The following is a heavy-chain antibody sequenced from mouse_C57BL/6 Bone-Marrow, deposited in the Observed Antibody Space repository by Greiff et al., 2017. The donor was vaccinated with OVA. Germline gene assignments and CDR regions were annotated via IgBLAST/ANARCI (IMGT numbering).Heavy chain of an antibody. CDR1: GFTFSDYY. CDR2: ISNGGGST. Sequence: DVMLVESGGGLVQPGGSLKLSCAASGFTFSDYYMYWVRQTPEKRLEWVAYISNGGGSTYYPDTVKGRFTISRDNAKNTLYLQMSRLKSEDTAMYYCARLGWYFDVWGTGTTVTVSS. CDR3: ARLGWYFDV. V-gene: IGHV5-12*01. J-gene: IGHJ1*03.